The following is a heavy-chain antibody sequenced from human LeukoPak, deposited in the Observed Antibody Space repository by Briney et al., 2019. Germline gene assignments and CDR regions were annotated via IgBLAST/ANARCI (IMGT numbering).Heavy chain of an antibody. CDR2: IYPGDSDT. CDR1: GYTFTTYW. V-gene: IGHV5-51*01. CDR3: VRRRGSLYSLGS. Sequence: GESLRISCKTSGYTFTTYWIGWVRRVPGKGLEWMGIIYPGDSDTRYSPSFQGQVTISADNSITTAYLQWSSLKASDTAMYYCVRRRGSLYSLGSWGQGTLVAVSS. J-gene: IGHJ4*02. D-gene: IGHD2-21*01.